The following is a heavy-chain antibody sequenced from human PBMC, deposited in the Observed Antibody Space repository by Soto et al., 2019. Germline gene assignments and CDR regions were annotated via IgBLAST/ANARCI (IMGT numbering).Heavy chain of an antibody. Sequence: QITLKESGPTLVKPTQTLTLTCTFSGFSLSTTGVGVGWIRQPPGKALEWLALIYWDDDKRYRPPLKSRLTITKHTSKNQVVLTMTNMDPVDTATYYCTHTIGLDAFDIWGQGTMVTVSS. CDR2: IYWDDDK. CDR1: GFSLSTTGVG. CDR3: THTIGLDAFDI. D-gene: IGHD3-16*01. J-gene: IGHJ3*02. V-gene: IGHV2-5*02.